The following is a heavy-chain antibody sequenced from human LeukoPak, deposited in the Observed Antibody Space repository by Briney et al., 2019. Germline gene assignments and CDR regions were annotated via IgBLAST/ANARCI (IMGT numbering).Heavy chain of an antibody. D-gene: IGHD3-10*01. CDR2: ISGSGGST. V-gene: IGHV3-23*01. Sequence: GGSLTLSCAACGFTFRSYVMSWVGPAPWKELEWVSAISGSGGSTYYADSVKGRFTISRDNSKNTLYLQMNSLRADDTAVYYCASVYGSGSYSRDYWGQGTLVTVSS. J-gene: IGHJ4*02. CDR1: GFTFRSYV. CDR3: ASVYGSGSYSRDY.